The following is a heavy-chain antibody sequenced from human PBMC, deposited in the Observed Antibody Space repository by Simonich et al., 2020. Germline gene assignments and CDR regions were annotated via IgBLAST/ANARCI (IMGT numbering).Heavy chain of an antibody. V-gene: IGHV1-18*01. CDR3: ARASRGTWWYYYFDY. D-gene: IGHD2-15*01. Sequence: QVQLVQSGAEVKKPGASVKVSCKASGYTYTSYGISGVRQAPGQGLEWMGWISPYKCTTNYAQNLQGRFTMTTDTSTSTAYMELRSRRSDDTAVYYCARASRGTWWYYYFDYWGQGTLVTVSS. J-gene: IGHJ4*02. CDR2: ISPYKCTT. CDR1: GYTYTSYG.